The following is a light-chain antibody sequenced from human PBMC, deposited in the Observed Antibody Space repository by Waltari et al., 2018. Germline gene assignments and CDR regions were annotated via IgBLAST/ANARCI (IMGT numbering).Light chain of an antibody. CDR1: SLRTYY. Sequence: SSELTQDPAVSVALGQTVRITCQGDSLRTYYVSWFHQRPGEAPALVIYGKNNRPSGIPDRFSASSSGSTASLTIIGAQAEDEADYYCHSRDSSGDVLIGGGTKLTV. CDR2: GKN. CDR3: HSRDSSGDVL. J-gene: IGLJ2*01. V-gene: IGLV3-19*01.